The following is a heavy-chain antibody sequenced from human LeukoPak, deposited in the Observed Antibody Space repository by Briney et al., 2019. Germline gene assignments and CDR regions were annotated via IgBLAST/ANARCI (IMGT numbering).Heavy chain of an antibody. CDR2: INPSGGST. CDR3: ARGGDTFGGVIVTPFDY. Sequence: ASVKVSFKASGYTFTSYYMHWVRQAPGQGLEWMGLINPSGGSTSYTQKFQGRVTITRDTSTSTVYMELSSLRSEDTAVYYCARGGDTFGGVIVTPFDYWGQGTLVTVSS. J-gene: IGHJ4*02. CDR1: GYTFTSYY. V-gene: IGHV1-46*01. D-gene: IGHD3-16*02.